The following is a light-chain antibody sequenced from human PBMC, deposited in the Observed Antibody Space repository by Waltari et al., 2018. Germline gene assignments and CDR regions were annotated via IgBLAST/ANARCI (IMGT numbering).Light chain of an antibody. J-gene: IGKJ4*01. CDR3: QQANSFPSLT. V-gene: IGKV1-12*02. CDR2: AAS. Sequence: DIQMTQSPSSVSASVGDRVTITCRASQGISSWLAWYPQKPGKAPELLIYAASSLQSGVPSRFGGSGSGTDFTLTISSLQPEDFATYYCQQANSFPSLTFGGGTKVEIK. CDR1: QGISSW.